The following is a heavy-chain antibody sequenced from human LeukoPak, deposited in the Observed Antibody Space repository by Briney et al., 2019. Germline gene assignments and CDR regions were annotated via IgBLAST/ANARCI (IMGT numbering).Heavy chain of an antibody. D-gene: IGHD4-17*01. J-gene: IGHJ4*02. CDR2: LKEDGNEK. V-gene: IGHV3-7*01. CDR3: ARGHYGDYG. CDR1: GFTFSTFW. Sequence: GGSLRLPCAASGFTFSTFWMNWVRQAPGKGLEWVANLKEDGNEKYYVDSVKGRFTISRDNAKNSLYLQMNSLRPEDTAVYYCARGHYGDYGWGQGTLVTVSS.